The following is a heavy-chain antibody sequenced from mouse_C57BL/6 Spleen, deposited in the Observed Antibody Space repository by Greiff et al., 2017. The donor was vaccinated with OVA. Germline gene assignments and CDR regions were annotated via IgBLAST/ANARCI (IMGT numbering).Heavy chain of an antibody. CDR1: GFTFSDYY. D-gene: IGHD1-1*01. CDR3: ARSRSVVATDAMDY. CDR2: INYDGSST. J-gene: IGHJ4*01. V-gene: IGHV5-16*01. Sequence: EVKLVESEGGLVQPGSSMKLSCTASGFTFSDYYMAWVRQVPEKGLEWVANINYDGSSTYYLDSLKSRFIISRDNAKNILYLQMSSLKSEDTATYYCARSRSVVATDAMDYWGQGTSVTVSS.